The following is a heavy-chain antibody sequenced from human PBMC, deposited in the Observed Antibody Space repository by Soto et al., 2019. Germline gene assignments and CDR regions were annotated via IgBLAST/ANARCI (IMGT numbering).Heavy chain of an antibody. CDR1: EFTFTNNW. CDR2: IDSDGIYT. Sequence: DVQLVESGGGLVQPGGSMRLSWASSEFTFTNNWMHWFRQAPEKGLVWVSRIDSDGIYTSYADSVKGRFTISRDNAKNTLYLQMNNLRAEDTAVYYCGSVFEYWGQGSLVTVSS. CDR3: GSVFEY. V-gene: IGHV3-74*01. J-gene: IGHJ4*02.